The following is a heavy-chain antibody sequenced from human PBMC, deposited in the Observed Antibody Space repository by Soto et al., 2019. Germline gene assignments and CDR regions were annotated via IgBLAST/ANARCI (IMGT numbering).Heavy chain of an antibody. CDR1: GDSISNYY. Sequence: PSETLSLTCSVSGDSISNYYWSWIRQPPGKGLEWIGYIYYSGTTSYNPSLKSRVTISVDTSKNQFSLDLNYVTAADTAVYYCARPHNLGGYGFEIWDQGTMVTVSS. V-gene: IGHV4-59*01. CDR3: ARPHNLGGYGFEI. D-gene: IGHD3-16*01. CDR2: IYYSGTT. J-gene: IGHJ3*02.